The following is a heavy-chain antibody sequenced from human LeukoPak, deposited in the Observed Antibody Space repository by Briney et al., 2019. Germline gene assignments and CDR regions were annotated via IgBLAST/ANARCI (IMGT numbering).Heavy chain of an antibody. CDR3: ARAGGSYDSSGYYRSYHFDY. CDR1: GFTFSSYE. D-gene: IGHD3-22*01. CDR2: IYSGGNI. V-gene: IGHV3-66*01. Sequence: GGSLRLSCAASGFTFSSYEMNWVRQAPGKGLQWVSVIYSGGNIYYADSVKGRFTISRDNSRDTLYLQMNSLRAEDTAVYYCARAGGSYDSSGYYRSYHFDYWGQGTLVTVSS. J-gene: IGHJ4*02.